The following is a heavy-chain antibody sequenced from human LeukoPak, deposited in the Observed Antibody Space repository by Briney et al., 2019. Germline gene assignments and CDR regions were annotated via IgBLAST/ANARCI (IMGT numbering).Heavy chain of an antibody. CDR1: GFTFSSYA. CDR2: ISGSGGST. Sequence: PGGSLRLSCAASGFTFSSYAMSWVRQAPGKGLEWVSAISGSGGSTYYADSVKGRFTISRDNSKNTLYLQMNSLRAEDTAVYYCAKDRIVFKGRWGYYFDYWGQGTLVTVSS. D-gene: IGHD3-16*01. J-gene: IGHJ4*02. CDR3: AKDRIVFKGRWGYYFDY. V-gene: IGHV3-23*01.